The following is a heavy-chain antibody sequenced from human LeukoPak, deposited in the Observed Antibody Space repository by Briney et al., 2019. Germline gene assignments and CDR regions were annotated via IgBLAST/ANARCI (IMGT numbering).Heavy chain of an antibody. CDR1: TFTKAW. CDR3: TTEYYGGFDY. CDR2: VKNRGDGRTT. J-gene: IGHJ4*02. D-gene: IGHD3-16*01. V-gene: IGHV3-15*07. Sequence: KSGGSLRLSCVVSTFTKAWMNWVRQAPGKGLEWVGRVKNRGDGRTTDYAAPVKGRFTMSRDDSKRTVYLQMNSLKTEDTAVYFCTTEYYGGFDYWGQGTLVTVSS.